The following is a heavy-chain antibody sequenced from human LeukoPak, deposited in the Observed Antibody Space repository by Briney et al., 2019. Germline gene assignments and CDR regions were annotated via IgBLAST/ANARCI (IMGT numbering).Heavy chain of an antibody. J-gene: IGHJ2*01. CDR3: ARRDGYTLDL. CDR1: GGSISSYY. V-gene: IGHV4-59*08. Sequence: SETLSLTCTVSGGSISSYYWSWIRQPPGKGLEWIGYIYYSGSTNYNPSLKSRVTISVDTSKNQFSLKLSSVTAADTAVYYCARRDGYTLDLWGRGTLVTVSS. D-gene: IGHD5-12*01. CDR2: IYYSGST.